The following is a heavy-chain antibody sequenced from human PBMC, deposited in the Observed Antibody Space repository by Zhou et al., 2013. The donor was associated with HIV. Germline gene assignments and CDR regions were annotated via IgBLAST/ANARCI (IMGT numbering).Heavy chain of an antibody. CDR1: GGTFSSYA. V-gene: IGHV1-69*05. CDR2: IIPIFGTA. Sequence: QVQLVQSGAEVKKPGSSVKVSCKASGGTFSSYAISWVRQAPGQGLEWMGGIIPIFGTANYAQKFQGRVTITTDESTSTAYMELSSLRSEDTAVYYCARDPTAYCSGGSCYLKYWGQGTLVTVSS. J-gene: IGHJ4*02. CDR3: ARDPTAYCSGGSCYLKY. D-gene: IGHD2-15*01.